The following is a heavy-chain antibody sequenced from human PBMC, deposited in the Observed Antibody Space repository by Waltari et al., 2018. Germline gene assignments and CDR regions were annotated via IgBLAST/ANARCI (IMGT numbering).Heavy chain of an antibody. CDR3: ARHHAACCPYGNWFDP. J-gene: IGHJ5*02. D-gene: IGHD2-8*01. Sequence: QVQLQESGPGLVKPSETLSLTCAVSGYSISSGYYWGWIRQPPGKGLEWIGSIYHSGSTYYNPSLKSRVTISVDTSKNQFSLKLSSVTAADTAVYYCARHHAACCPYGNWFDPWGQGTLVTVSS. CDR2: IYHSGST. CDR1: GYSISSGYY. V-gene: IGHV4-38-2*01.